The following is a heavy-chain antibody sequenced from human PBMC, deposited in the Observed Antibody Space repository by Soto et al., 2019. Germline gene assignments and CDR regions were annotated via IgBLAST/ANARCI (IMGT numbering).Heavy chain of an antibody. CDR1: GFTFTGYD. V-gene: IGHV3-13*01. CDR3: VRCRYLDY. CDR2: IASAGDT. D-gene: IGHD2-8*01. Sequence: PGGSLRLSCAAAGFTFTGYDMHWVRQATGKGLEWVSGIASAGDTYYLGSVKGRFTISRENAKNSLYLQMNSLRAEDTAVYYCVRCRYLDYWGQGSRVTVSS. J-gene: IGHJ4*02.